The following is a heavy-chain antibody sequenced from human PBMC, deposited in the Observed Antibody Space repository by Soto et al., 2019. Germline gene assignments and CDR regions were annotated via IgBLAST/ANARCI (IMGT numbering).Heavy chain of an antibody. Sequence: GASVKVSCKASGGTFSSYAISWVRQAPGEGLEWMGGIIPIFGTANYAQKFQGRVTITADESTSTAYMELSSLRSEDTAVYYCARGGYSYVSGLVLYYYYGMDVWGQGTTVTVSS. V-gene: IGHV1-69*13. CDR3: ARGGYSYVSGLVLYYYYGMDV. D-gene: IGHD5-18*01. CDR2: IIPIFGTA. J-gene: IGHJ6*02. CDR1: GGTFSSYA.